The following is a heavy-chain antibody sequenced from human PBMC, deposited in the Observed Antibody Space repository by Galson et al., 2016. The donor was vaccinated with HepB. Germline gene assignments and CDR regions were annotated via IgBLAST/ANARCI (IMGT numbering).Heavy chain of an antibody. CDR1: GFTFSNYG. D-gene: IGHD3-16*01. CDR2: ISYDGSKK. CDR3: VRDLDDYIWGTYRTLDY. V-gene: IGHV3-30*03. Sequence: SLRLSCAASGFTFSNYGIHWVRQAPGKGLEWVAVISYDGSKKYYADSVKGRFTISRDNSKNTLYLQMNSLRAEDTALYYCVRDLDDYIWGTYRTLDYWGQGTLVTVAS. J-gene: IGHJ4*02.